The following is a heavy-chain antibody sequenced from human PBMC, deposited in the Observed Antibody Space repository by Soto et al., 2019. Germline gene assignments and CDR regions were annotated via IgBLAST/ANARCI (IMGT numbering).Heavy chain of an antibody. D-gene: IGHD3-3*01. V-gene: IGHV4-61*01. Sequence: SETLSLTCTVSGGSVSGGSYYWSWIRQPPGKGLEWIGYIYYSGSTNYNPSLKSRVTISVDTSKNQFSLKLSSVTAADTAVYYCASIRFLEWLPLDYWGQGTLVTVSS. CDR1: GGSVSGGSYY. CDR2: IYYSGST. CDR3: ASIRFLEWLPLDY. J-gene: IGHJ4*02.